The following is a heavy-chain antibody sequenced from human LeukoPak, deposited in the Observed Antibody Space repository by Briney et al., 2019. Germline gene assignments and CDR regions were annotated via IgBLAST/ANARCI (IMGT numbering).Heavy chain of an antibody. D-gene: IGHD3-16*01. CDR3: AKDLKGLYDYVRGSYAVDI. CDR2: ISGRGGET. CDR1: GFTFRSYG. Sequence: PGGSLRLSCEASGFTFRSYGMSWVRRGPGKGLEWVSGISGRGGETDYADFVKGRFTISRDNSKNTLFLQMNSLRAEDTAVYYCAKDLKGLYDYVRGSYAVDIWGHGTMVTVSS. J-gene: IGHJ3*02. V-gene: IGHV3-23*01.